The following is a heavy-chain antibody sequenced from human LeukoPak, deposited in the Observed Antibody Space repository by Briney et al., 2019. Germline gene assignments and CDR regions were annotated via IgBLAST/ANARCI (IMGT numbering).Heavy chain of an antibody. D-gene: IGHD6-13*01. Sequence: GGSLRLSCAASGFTFSGYAMSWVRQAPGKGLEWVSAISGSGGSTYYADSVKGRFTISRDNSKNTLYLQMNSLRAEDTAVYYCAKDPESSSWYYFDYWGQGTLVTVSS. CDR1: GFTFSGYA. CDR3: AKDPESSSWYYFDY. J-gene: IGHJ4*02. CDR2: ISGSGGST. V-gene: IGHV3-23*01.